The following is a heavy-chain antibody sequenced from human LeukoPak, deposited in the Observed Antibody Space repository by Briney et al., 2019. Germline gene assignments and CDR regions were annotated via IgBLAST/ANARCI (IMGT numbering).Heavy chain of an antibody. Sequence: GASVKVSCKVSGYTLTELSMHWVRQAPGKGLEWMGGFDPEDGETIYAQKFQGRVTMTRDTSTSTVYMELSSLRSEDTAVYYCARDRQLRRRVRSYSGSYHFGKTTLDYWGQGTLVTVSS. D-gene: IGHD1-26*01. J-gene: IGHJ4*02. CDR1: GYTLTELS. V-gene: IGHV1-24*01. CDR2: FDPEDGET. CDR3: ARDRQLRRRVRSYSGSYHFGKTTLDY.